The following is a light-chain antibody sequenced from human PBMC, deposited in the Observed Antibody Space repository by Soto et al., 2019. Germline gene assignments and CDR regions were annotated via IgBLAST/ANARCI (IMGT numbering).Light chain of an antibody. CDR2: GAS. J-gene: IGKJ4*01. V-gene: IGKV3-20*01. CDR1: QSVSNNY. Sequence: EIVLTQSPGTLSLSPGERATLSCMASQSVSNNYLAWYQQKPGQAPRLLIYGASNRATGIPDRFSGSGSGTDFTLTISRLEPEDFAVYYCQQYGSSPPLTFGGGTKV. CDR3: QQYGSSPPLT.